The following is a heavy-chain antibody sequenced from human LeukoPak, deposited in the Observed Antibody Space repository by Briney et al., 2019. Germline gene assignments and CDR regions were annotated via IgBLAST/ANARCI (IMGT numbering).Heavy chain of an antibody. CDR2: IKQDGSEK. CDR3: ARRGTSSSWAHFDY. V-gene: IGHV3-7*05. D-gene: IGHD6-13*01. J-gene: IGHJ4*02. CDR1: GFSFDDYA. Sequence: PGGSLRLSCAASGFSFDDYAMHWVRQAPGKGLEWVANIKQDGSEKYYVDSVKGRFTISRDNAKNSLYLQMNSLGTEDTAVYYCARRGTSSSWAHFDYWGQGTLVTVSS.